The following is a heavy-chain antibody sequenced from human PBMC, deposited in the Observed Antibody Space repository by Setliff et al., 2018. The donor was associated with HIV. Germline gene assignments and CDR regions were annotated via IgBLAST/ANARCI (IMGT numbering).Heavy chain of an antibody. Sequence: SETLSLTCTVSGYSISSGYYWGFIRQPPGKGLEWIGSIFHSGNNWLNPSLKGRVNLSVQTSKNQFTLNLSSVTAADTAVYYCARTKAYTVMGFDYWGQGTLVTVSS. CDR2: IFHSGNN. D-gene: IGHD5-18*01. CDR1: GYSISSGYY. J-gene: IGHJ4*02. CDR3: ARTKAYTVMGFDY. V-gene: IGHV4-38-2*02.